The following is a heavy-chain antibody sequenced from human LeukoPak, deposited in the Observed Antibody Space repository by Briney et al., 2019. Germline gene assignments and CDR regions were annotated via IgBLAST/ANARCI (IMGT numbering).Heavy chain of an antibody. CDR2: ISSSSSTI. V-gene: IGHV3-48*01. Sequence: GGTLRLSCAADGFTFRKHWMNWVRQAPGKGLEWVSYISSSSSTIYYADSVKGRFTISRDNAKNSLYLQMNSLRAEDTAVYYCARDSPPDTWGQGTMVTVSS. J-gene: IGHJ3*02. CDR3: ARDSPPDT. CDR1: GFTFRKHW.